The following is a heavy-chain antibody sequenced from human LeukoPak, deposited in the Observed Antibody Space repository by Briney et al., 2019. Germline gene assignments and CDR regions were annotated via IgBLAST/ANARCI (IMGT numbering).Heavy chain of an antibody. CDR2: IYYSGST. CDR3: ARLPPYCTGGTCYRSYFDY. J-gene: IGHJ4*02. CDR1: GGSISSYY. Sequence: KPSETLSLTCTVSGGSISSYYWGWIRQPPGMGLEWIGTIYYSGSTYYNASLRSRVTISVDTSRNQFSLQLSYVTAADTALYYCARLPPYCTGGTCYRSYFDYWGQGTLVTVSS. V-gene: IGHV4-39*01. D-gene: IGHD2-15*01.